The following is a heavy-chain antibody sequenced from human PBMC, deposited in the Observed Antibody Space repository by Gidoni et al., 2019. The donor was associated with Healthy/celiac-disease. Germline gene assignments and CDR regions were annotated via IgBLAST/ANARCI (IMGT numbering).Heavy chain of an antibody. J-gene: IGHJ4*02. V-gene: IGHV3-30*18. Sequence: QVQLVESGGGVVQPGRSLRLSCAASGFTFSSYGMHWVRQAPGKGLEWVAVISYDGSNKYYADSVKGRFTISRDNSKNTLYLQMNSLRAEDTAVYYCAKDGTRYCSGGSCYSGFFPDYWGQGTLVTVSS. CDR1: GFTFSSYG. D-gene: IGHD2-15*01. CDR3: AKDGTRYCSGGSCYSGFFPDY. CDR2: ISYDGSNK.